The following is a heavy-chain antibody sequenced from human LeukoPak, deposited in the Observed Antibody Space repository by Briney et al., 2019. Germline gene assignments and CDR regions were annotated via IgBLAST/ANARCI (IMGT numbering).Heavy chain of an antibody. V-gene: IGHV3-15*07. CDR1: GLTFSNAW. J-gene: IGHJ4*02. D-gene: IGHD7-27*01. Sequence: GGSLRLSCAASGLTFSNAWMDWVRQAPGKGLEWVAHIKSETNGGTADYAAAVEGRFTISRDDSKNTLYLQMNSLKIEDTAVYFCTTNPGTWGDFWGQGSLVTVSS. CDR3: TTNPGTWGDF. CDR2: IKSETNGGTA.